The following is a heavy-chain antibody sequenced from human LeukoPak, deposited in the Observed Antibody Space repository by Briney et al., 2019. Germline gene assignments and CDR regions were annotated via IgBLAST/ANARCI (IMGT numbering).Heavy chain of an antibody. Sequence: GSLRLSCAASGFTFSSYSMNWVRQPPGKGLEWIGYIYYSGSTNYNPSLKSRVTISVDTSKNQFSLKLSSVTAADTAVYYCARGHYGSGSILRMAGPFDPWGQGTLVTVSS. CDR3: ARGHYGSGSILRMAGPFDP. CDR1: GFTFSSYS. D-gene: IGHD3-10*01. CDR2: IYYSGST. J-gene: IGHJ5*02. V-gene: IGHV4-59*01.